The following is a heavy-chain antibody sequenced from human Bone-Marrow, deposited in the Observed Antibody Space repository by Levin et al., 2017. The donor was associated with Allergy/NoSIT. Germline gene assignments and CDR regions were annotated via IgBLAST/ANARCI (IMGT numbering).Heavy chain of an antibody. CDR1: GGSISSSNW. CDR2: IYHSGST. V-gene: IGHV4-4*02. D-gene: IGHD2-2*01. Sequence: SETLSLTCAVSGGSISSSNWWSWVRQPPGKGLEWIGEIYHSGSTNYNPSLKSRVTISVDKSKNQFSLKLSSVTAADTAVYYCARDGRCSSTSCYHSNFDYWGQGTLVTVSS. CDR3: ARDGRCSSTSCYHSNFDY. J-gene: IGHJ4*02.